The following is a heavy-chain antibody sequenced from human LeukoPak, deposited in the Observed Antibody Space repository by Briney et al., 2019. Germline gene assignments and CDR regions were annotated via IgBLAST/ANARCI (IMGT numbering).Heavy chain of an antibody. CDR3: ARGFAGFVVVPAEASNWFDP. Sequence: PSETLSLTCTVSGGSISSSSYYWGWIRQPPGKGLEWIGSIYYSGSTYYNPSLKSRVTISVDTSKNQFSLKLSSVTAADTAVYYCARGFAGFVVVPAEASNWFDPWGQGTLVTVSS. V-gene: IGHV4-39*07. CDR2: IYYSGST. D-gene: IGHD2-2*01. CDR1: GGSISSSSYY. J-gene: IGHJ5*02.